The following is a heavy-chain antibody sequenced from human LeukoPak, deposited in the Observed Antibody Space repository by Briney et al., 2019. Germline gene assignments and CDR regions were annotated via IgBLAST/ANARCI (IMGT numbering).Heavy chain of an antibody. J-gene: IGHJ4*02. CDR3: ARGDRIVGATTPIKFDY. D-gene: IGHD1-26*01. CDR2: INPSGGSR. V-gene: IGHV1-46*01. CDR1: GYTFTSYY. Sequence: ASVKVSCKASGYTFTSYYMHWVRQAPGQGLEWMGIINPSGGSRSYAQKLQGRVTITADESTSTAYMELSSLRSEDTAVYYCARGDRIVGATTPIKFDYWGQGTLVTVSS.